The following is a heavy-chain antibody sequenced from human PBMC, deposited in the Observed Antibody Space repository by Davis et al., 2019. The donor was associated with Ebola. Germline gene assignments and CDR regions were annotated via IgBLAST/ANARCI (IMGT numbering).Heavy chain of an antibody. Sequence: SETLSLTCSVSGGSAGSDYWSWIRQSPGKGLEWIAFISNGGRTIYNPSLRGRVTISIDTSKNQFSLEVRSVTAADTAFYYCVRGSDAYTTGYWGQGTLVTVSS. CDR2: ISNGGRT. CDR1: GGSAGSDY. V-gene: IGHV4-59*02. CDR3: VRGSDAYTTGY. D-gene: IGHD5-24*01. J-gene: IGHJ4*02.